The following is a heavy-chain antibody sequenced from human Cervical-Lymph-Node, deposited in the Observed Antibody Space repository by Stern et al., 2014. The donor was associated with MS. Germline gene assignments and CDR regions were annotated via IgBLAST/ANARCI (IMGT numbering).Heavy chain of an antibody. CDR1: GGSFNNHA. J-gene: IGHJ2*01. CDR3: AKGRGSYWFFDL. V-gene: IGHV1-69*01. D-gene: IGHD1-26*01. CDR2: IIPICGAP. Sequence: QVQLVESGGEVKKPGYSVKVSCMASGGSFNNHAVSWVRQATGQGLEWMGGIIPICGAPDYAQKFQGRVTITADESTSTVYMEFSSLRSEDTAMYYCAKGRGSYWFFDLWGRGTLVIVSS.